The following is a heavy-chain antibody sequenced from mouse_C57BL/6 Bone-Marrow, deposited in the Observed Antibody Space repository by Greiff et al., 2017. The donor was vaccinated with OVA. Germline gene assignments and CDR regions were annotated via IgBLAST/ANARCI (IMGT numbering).Heavy chain of an antibody. CDR3: TRERAHWYFDV. Sequence: VQLQQSGAELVRPGASVTLSCKASGYTFTDYEMHWVKQTPVHGLEWIGAIDPETGGTAYNQKFKGKAILTADKSSSTAYMELRSLTSEDSAVYYCTRERAHWYFDVWGTGTTVTVSS. D-gene: IGHD3-3*01. J-gene: IGHJ1*03. CDR2: IDPETGGT. V-gene: IGHV1-15*01. CDR1: GYTFTDYE.